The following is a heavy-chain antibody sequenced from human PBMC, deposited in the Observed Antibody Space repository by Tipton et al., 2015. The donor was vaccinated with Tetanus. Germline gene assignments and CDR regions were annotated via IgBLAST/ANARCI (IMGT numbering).Heavy chain of an antibody. CDR2: IYYSGST. J-gene: IGHJ3*02. Sequence: TLSLTCTVSGGSVSSGSYYWIWIRQPPGKGLEWIGYIYYSGSTNYNPSPKSRVTISMDTPKNQFSLKLSSVTAADTYVYYCARVPTTVAPGAFDIWGQGTMVTVSS. V-gene: IGHV4-61*01. D-gene: IGHD4-23*01. CDR3: ARVPTTVAPGAFDI. CDR1: GGSVSSGSYY.